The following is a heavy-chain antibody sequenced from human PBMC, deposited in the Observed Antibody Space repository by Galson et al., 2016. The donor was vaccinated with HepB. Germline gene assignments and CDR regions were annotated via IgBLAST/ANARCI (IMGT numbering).Heavy chain of an antibody. CDR2: ISGSGGST. V-gene: IGHV3-23*01. Sequence: SLRLSCAASGFTFSSYAMSWVRQAPGKGLEWVSVISGSGGSTYYADSVKGRFTISRDNSKNTLYLQMNSLRAEDTAVYYCAKDLYYYDSSGQSFFDYWGQGTQVTVSS. J-gene: IGHJ4*02. CDR3: AKDLYYYDSSGQSFFDY. CDR1: GFTFSSYA. D-gene: IGHD3-22*01.